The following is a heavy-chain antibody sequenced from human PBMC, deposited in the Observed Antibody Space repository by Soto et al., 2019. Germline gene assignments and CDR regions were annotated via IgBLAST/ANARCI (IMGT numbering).Heavy chain of an antibody. Sequence: QAQLVQSGGEVKKPGASVKVSCRASGYTFTSYGYAWVRQAPGQGLEWMGWISAYNGDTNYAQKFQDRVTLTTDTSTTTAHMELRTLRSDDTAVYYCARSGAYCTSITCLFDSFWGLGTLVTVSS. D-gene: IGHD2-8*01. V-gene: IGHV1-18*01. CDR2: ISAYNGDT. CDR3: ARSGAYCTSITCLFDSF. J-gene: IGHJ4*02. CDR1: GYTFTSYG.